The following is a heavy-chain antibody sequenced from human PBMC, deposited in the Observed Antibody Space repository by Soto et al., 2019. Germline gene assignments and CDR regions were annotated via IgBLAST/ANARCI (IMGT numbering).Heavy chain of an antibody. J-gene: IGHJ4*02. CDR1: GFTVSSNY. Sequence: GGSLRLSCAASGFTVSSNYMSWVRQAPGKGLEWVSVIYSGGSTYYADSVKGRFTISRDNSKNTLYLQMNSLRAEDTAVYYCASKRIGGSGWSPFDYWGQGTLVTVSS. CDR2: IYSGGST. D-gene: IGHD6-19*01. V-gene: IGHV3-53*01. CDR3: ASKRIGGSGWSPFDY.